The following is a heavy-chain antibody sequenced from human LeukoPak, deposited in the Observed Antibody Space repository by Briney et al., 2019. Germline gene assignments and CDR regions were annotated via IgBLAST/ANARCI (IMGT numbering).Heavy chain of an antibody. CDR2: INHSGST. D-gene: IGHD6-6*01. CDR3: ARDTPKQLVSIGEFDY. V-gene: IGHV4-34*01. CDR1: GGSFSGYY. Sequence: SETLSLTCAVYGGSFSGYYWSWIRQPPGKGLEWIGEINHSGSTNYNPSLKSRVTISVDTSKNQFSLKLSSVTAADTAVYYCARDTPKQLVSIGEFDYWGQGTLVTVSS. J-gene: IGHJ4*02.